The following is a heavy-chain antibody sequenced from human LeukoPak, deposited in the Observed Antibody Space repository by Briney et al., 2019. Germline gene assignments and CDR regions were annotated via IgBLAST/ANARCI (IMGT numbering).Heavy chain of an antibody. CDR3: ARQLGGSGSY. Sequence: GGCLRLSCAASGFTFSSYGMHWVRQAPGKGLEWVAVIWYDGSNKYYADSVKGRFTISRDNAKNSVYLQMNSLRAEDTAVYYCARQLGGSGSYWGQGTLVTVSS. J-gene: IGHJ4*02. D-gene: IGHD3-10*01. CDR1: GFTFSSYG. CDR2: IWYDGSNK. V-gene: IGHV3-33*01.